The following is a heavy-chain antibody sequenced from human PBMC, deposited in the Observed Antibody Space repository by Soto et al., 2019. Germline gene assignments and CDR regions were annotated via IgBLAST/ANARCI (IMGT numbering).Heavy chain of an antibody. CDR2: IYYSETT. D-gene: IGHD3-22*01. V-gene: IGHV4-59*08. Sequence: SETLSLTCTVSGGSISSYYWSWIRQPPGKGLEWIGYIYYSETTNYNPSLKSRVQILVETFKNQFSLEVSSVTAADTAVYYCARAHRYYDYPDIWGQGTTVTVSS. CDR3: ARAHRYYDYPDI. CDR1: GGSISSYY. J-gene: IGHJ3*02.